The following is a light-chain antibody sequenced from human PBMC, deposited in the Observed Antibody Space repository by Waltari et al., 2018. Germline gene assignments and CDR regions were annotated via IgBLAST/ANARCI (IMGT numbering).Light chain of an antibody. CDR1: QSVNSY. CDR2: DAS. J-gene: IGKJ5*01. V-gene: IGKV3-11*01. CDR3: QQRFTWPSIT. Sequence: EIVLTQSPATLSLSPGERATISCRTSQSVNSYLAWYHPKPGQAPRLLIHDASNRATGIPARFSGSGSGTDFTLTISSLEPDDFALYYCQQRFTWPSITFGQGTRLEIK.